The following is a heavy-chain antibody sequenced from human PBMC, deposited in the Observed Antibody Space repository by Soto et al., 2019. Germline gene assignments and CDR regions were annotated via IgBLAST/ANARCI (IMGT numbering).Heavy chain of an antibody. CDR2: IYHSGST. V-gene: IGHV4-4*02. D-gene: IGHD6-19*01. CDR1: GGSISSSNW. Sequence: PSETLSLTCAVSGGSISSSNWWSWVRQPPGKGLEWIGEIYHSGSTNYNPSLKSRVTISVDKSKNQFSLKLSSVTAADTAVYYCARAVWQWLVRDYYYGMDVWGQGTTVTVSS. CDR3: ARAVWQWLVRDYYYGMDV. J-gene: IGHJ6*02.